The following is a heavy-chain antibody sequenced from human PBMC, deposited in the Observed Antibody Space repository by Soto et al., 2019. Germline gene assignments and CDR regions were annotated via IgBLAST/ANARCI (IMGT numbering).Heavy chain of an antibody. Sequence: QVQLQESGPGLVKPSQTLSLTCTVSGGSISSGDYYWSWIRQPPGKGLEWIGYIYYSGSTYYNPSLKCPVHILXDTSKNQFSLKLSSVTAADTAVYYCARVAVDAFDIWGQGTMVTVSS. J-gene: IGHJ3*02. CDR3: ARVAVDAFDI. CDR2: IYYSGST. V-gene: IGHV4-30-4*01. CDR1: GGSISSGDYY.